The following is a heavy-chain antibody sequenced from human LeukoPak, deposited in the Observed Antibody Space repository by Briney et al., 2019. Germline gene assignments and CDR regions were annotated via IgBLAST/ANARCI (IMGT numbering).Heavy chain of an antibody. Sequence: WVRQVPGKGLEWIGSIYYSGSTYYNPSLKSRVTISVDTSKNQFSLKLSSVTAADTAVYYCATTSGSYYSFDYWGQGTLVTVSS. D-gene: IGHD1-26*01. V-gene: IGHV4-39*07. CDR3: ATTSGSYYSFDY. CDR2: IYYSGST. J-gene: IGHJ4*02.